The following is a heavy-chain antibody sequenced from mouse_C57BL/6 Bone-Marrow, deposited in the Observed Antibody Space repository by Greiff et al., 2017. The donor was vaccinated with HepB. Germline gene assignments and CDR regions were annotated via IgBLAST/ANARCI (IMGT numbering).Heavy chain of an antibody. CDR2: IYPRSGNT. V-gene: IGHV1-81*01. CDR3: SRSYDYDLYYAMDY. Sequence: QVQLQQSGAELARPGASVKLSCKASGYTFTSYGISWVKQRTGQGLEWIGEIYPRSGNTYYNEKFKGKATLTADKSSSTAYMELRSLTSEDSAVYFCSRSYDYDLYYAMDYCGQGTSVTVSS. J-gene: IGHJ4*01. D-gene: IGHD2-4*01. CDR1: GYTFTSYG.